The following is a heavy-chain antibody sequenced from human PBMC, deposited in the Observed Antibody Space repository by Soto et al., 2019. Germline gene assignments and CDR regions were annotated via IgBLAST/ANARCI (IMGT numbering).Heavy chain of an antibody. CDR2: VYYSGST. V-gene: IGHV4-30-4*01. D-gene: IGHD3-22*01. J-gene: IGHJ4*02. CDR3: ATESSGSSPLHFDF. CDR1: GGSVSSGYHY. Sequence: QVLLEESGPGLVKPSQTLSLTCTVSGGSVSSGYHYWSWIRQSPGQGLEWIGYVYYSGSTYYNPSLGSRVTISIDTSKNQFALKLNPVTASDAAVYFCATESSGSSPLHFDFWGQGALVSVSS.